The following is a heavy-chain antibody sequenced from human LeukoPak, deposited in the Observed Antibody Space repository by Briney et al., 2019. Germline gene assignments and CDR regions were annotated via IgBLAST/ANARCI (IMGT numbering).Heavy chain of an antibody. V-gene: IGHV1-69*06. CDR2: SIPIFGTA. J-gene: IGHJ4*02. CDR1: GGTFSSYA. Sequence: GSSVKVSCKASGGTFSSYAISWVRQAPGQGLEWMGGSIPIFGTANYAQKFQGRVTITADKSTSTAYTELSSLRSEDTAVYYCARSSIIAAAGPYYFDYWGQGTLVTVSS. D-gene: IGHD6-13*01. CDR3: ARSSIIAAAGPYYFDY.